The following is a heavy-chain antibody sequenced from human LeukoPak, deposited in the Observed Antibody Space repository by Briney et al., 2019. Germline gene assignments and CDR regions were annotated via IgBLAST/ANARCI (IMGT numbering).Heavy chain of an antibody. V-gene: IGHV4-34*01. CDR3: ARTTVTTPYYYYYMDV. CDR2: INHSGST. J-gene: IGHJ6*03. Sequence: SETLSLTCAVYGGSLSGYYWSWIRQPPGKGLEWIGEINHSGSTNYNPSLKSRVTISVDTSKNQFSLKLSSVTAADTAVYYCARTTVTTPYYYYYMDVWGKGTTVTVSS. CDR1: GGSLSGYY. D-gene: IGHD4-11*01.